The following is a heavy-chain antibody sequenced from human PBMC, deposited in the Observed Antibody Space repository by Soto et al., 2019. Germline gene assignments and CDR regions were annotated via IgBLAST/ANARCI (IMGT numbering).Heavy chain of an antibody. CDR3: AKSYLVGANSGFRYYYYYGMDV. D-gene: IGHD1-26*01. Sequence: PGGSLRLSCAASGFTFSSYAMSWVRQAPGKGLEWVSAISGSGGSTYYADSVKGRFTISRDNSKNTLYLQMNSLRAEDTAVYYCAKSYLVGANSGFRYYYYYGMDVWGQGTTVTVSS. V-gene: IGHV3-23*01. J-gene: IGHJ6*02. CDR2: ISGSGGST. CDR1: GFTFSSYA.